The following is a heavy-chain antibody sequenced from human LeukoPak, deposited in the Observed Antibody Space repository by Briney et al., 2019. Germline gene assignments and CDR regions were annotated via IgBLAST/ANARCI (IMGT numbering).Heavy chain of an antibody. CDR2: TYYRSKWYN. D-gene: IGHD6-19*01. Sequence: SQTLSLTCAISGDSVSSNSAAWNWLRQSPSRGLEWLGRTYYRSKWYNDYAVSVKSRININPDTSKNQFSLQLNSVTPEDTAVYYCTRGVTYSSAWFRYWGQGTLVTVSS. CDR1: GDSVSSNSAA. V-gene: IGHV6-1*01. J-gene: IGHJ4*02. CDR3: TRGVTYSSAWFRY.